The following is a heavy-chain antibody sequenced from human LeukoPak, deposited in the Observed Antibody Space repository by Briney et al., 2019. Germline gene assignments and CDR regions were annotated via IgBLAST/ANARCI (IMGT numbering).Heavy chain of an antibody. CDR1: GDSITGSSYY. CDR3: ARQYYDSTGYYYFDY. Sequence: SETLSLTCTVSGDSITGSSYYWGWIRQPPGKGLEWIGSMYYSGSSYSNPSLKSRVTISADTSKNQFSLKLKSVTAADTAVYYCARQYYDSTGYYYFDYWGQGTLVTVSS. J-gene: IGHJ4*02. V-gene: IGHV4-39*01. CDR2: MYYSGSS. D-gene: IGHD3-22*01.